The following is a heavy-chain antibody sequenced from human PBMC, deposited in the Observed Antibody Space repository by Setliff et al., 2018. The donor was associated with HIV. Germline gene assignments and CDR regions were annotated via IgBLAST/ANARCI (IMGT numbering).Heavy chain of an antibody. CDR3: ASGRGIYGSGALEAYDI. D-gene: IGHD3-10*01. Sequence: SLKVSCKASGGPFRSYSINWVRQAPGQGLEWMGTIIPFIDATHYAQSFQGRLTITADESSNTAYMELSSLRSDDTAVYSCASGRGIYGSGALEAYDIWGQGTMVTVSS. CDR1: GGPFRSYS. V-gene: IGHV1-69*11. CDR2: IIPFIDAT. J-gene: IGHJ3*02.